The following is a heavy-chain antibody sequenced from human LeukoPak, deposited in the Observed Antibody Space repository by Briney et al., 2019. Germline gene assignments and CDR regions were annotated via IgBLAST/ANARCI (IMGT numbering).Heavy chain of an antibody. J-gene: IGHJ4*02. D-gene: IGHD2-21*01. CDR1: GGSFSSNGYY. CDR2: IYYSGAT. Sequence: SETLSLTCTVSGGSFSSNGYYWVWIRQPPGKGLEWIGSIYYSGATYYNPSLKSRVTISVDTSKNQFSLKLSSVTAADTAVYYCARLVDAPRYFDYWGQGTLVTVSS. V-gene: IGHV4-39*01. CDR3: ARLVDAPRYFDY.